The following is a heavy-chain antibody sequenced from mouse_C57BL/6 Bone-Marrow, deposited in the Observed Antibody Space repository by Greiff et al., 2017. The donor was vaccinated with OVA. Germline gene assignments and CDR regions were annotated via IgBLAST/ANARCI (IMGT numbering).Heavy chain of an antibody. D-gene: IGHD2-1*01. CDR3: ARWAIYYYAY. Sequence: VQVVESGAELARPGASVKMSCKASGYTFTSYTMHWVKQRPGQGLEWIGYINPSSGYTKYNQKFKDKATLTADKSSSTAYMPLSSLTSEDSAVYYCARWAIYYYAYWGQGTLVTVSA. CDR1: GYTFTSYT. CDR2: INPSSGYT. J-gene: IGHJ3*01. V-gene: IGHV1-4*01.